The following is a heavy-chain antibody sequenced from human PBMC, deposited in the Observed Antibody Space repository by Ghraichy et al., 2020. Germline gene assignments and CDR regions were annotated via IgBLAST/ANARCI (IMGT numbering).Heavy chain of an antibody. V-gene: IGHV4-59*01. J-gene: IGHJ6*02. CDR3: ARGPDTAMVTYYYGMDV. D-gene: IGHD5-18*01. CDR2: IYYSGST. Sequence: LSLTCTVSGGSISSYYWSWIRQPPGKGLEWIGYIYYSGSTNYNPSLKSRVTISVDTSKNQFSLKLSSVTAADTAVYYCARGPDTAMVTYYYGMDVWGQGTTVTVSS. CDR1: GGSISSYY.